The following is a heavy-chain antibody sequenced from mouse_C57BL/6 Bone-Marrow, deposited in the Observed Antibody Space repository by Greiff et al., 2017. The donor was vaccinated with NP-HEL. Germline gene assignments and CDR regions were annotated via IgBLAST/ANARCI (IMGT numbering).Heavy chain of an antibody. Sequence: QVHVKQPGAELVKPGASVKVSCKASGYTFTSYWMHWVKQRPGQGLEWIGRIHPSDSDTNYNQKFKGKATLTVDKSSSTAYMQLSSLTSEDSAVYYCAIEGTRRPGFAYWGQGTLVTVSA. CDR1: GYTFTSYW. D-gene: IGHD3-3*01. V-gene: IGHV1-74*01. J-gene: IGHJ3*01. CDR3: AIEGTRRPGFAY. CDR2: IHPSDSDT.